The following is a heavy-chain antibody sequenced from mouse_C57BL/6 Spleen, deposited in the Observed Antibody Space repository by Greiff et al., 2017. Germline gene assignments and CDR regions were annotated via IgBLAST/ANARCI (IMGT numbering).Heavy chain of an antibody. CDR3: ARYYGSSWYFDV. Sequence: QVQLQQSGPELVKPGASVKISCKASGYAFSSSWMNWVKQRPGKGLEWIGRIYPGDGDTNYNGKFKGKATRTADKASSTAYMQLSSLTSEDSAVYFCARYYGSSWYFDVWGTGTTVTVSS. V-gene: IGHV1-82*01. CDR2: IYPGDGDT. D-gene: IGHD1-1*01. CDR1: GYAFSSSW. J-gene: IGHJ1*03.